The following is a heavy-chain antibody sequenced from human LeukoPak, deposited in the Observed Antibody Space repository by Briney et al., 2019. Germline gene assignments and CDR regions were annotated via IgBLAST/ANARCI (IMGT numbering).Heavy chain of an antibody. CDR2: IYYSGST. D-gene: IGHD3-10*01. CDR3: ARLGHGSGSQGDY. V-gene: IGHV4-39*01. J-gene: IGHJ4*02. Sequence: PSETLSLTCTVSGGSISSSSYYWGWIRQPPGKGLEWIGSIYYSGSTYYNPSLKSRVTISVDTSKNQFSLKLSSVTAADSAVYHCARLGHGSGSQGDYWGQGTLVTVXS. CDR1: GGSISSSSYY.